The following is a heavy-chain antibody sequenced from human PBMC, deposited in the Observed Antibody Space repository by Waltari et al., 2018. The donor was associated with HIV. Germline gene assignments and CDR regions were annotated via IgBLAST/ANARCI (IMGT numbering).Heavy chain of an antibody. V-gene: IGHV3-7*01. J-gene: IGHJ4*02. CDR1: GFMFTSYW. Sequence: EVLLVESGGGLVQPGGSLRLSCPASGFMFTSYWMSRVRQAPGKGLEWVANIKQDGSEKYYVDSVKGRFTISRDNAKNSLYLQMNSLRAEDTAMYYCATSRTFDYWGQGTLVTVSS. CDR3: ATSRTFDY. D-gene: IGHD2-2*01. CDR2: IKQDGSEK.